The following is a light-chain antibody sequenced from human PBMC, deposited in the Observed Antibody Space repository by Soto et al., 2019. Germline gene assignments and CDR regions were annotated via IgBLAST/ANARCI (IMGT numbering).Light chain of an antibody. CDR3: PQYDNWPPIT. Sequence: EIVMTQSPATLSVSPGERATLSCRASQSVSNNLVWYQQKPGQAPRLLIYGASTRATGIPARFSGSGSGTQFTLTISSLQSEDFAIYYCPQYDNWPPITFGQGTRLEIK. CDR1: QSVSNN. J-gene: IGKJ5*01. CDR2: GAS. V-gene: IGKV3-15*01.